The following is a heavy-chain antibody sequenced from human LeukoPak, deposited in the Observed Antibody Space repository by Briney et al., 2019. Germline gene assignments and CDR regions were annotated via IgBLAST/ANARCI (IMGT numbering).Heavy chain of an antibody. D-gene: IGHD4-17*01. CDR3: ARSPLTVTTRLHFDY. CDR1: GSTFSSNW. J-gene: IGHJ4*02. CDR2: INSDGSST. V-gene: IGHV3-74*01. Sequence: PGGSLRLSCATSGSTFSSNWMHWVRQTPGKGLVWVSRINSDGSSTSYADSVKGRFTISRDNAKDTLYLQMNSLRAEDTAVYYCARSPLTVTTRLHFDYWGQGTLVTVSS.